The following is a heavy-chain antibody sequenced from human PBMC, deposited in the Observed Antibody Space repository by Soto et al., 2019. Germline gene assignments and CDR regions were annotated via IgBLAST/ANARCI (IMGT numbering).Heavy chain of an antibody. Sequence: EVQLLESGGGLVQPGGSLRLSCAASGFPFSNFAMSWVRQAPGKGLEWVSVITSSGDSTYFADSVKGRFTISRDNSKNTLYLQLNSLRDDDPATYYCTTGPFIAGDYWGQGTLVTVSS. D-gene: IGHD1-1*01. CDR2: ITSSGDST. V-gene: IGHV3-23*01. CDR3: TTGPFIAGDY. J-gene: IGHJ4*02. CDR1: GFPFSNFA.